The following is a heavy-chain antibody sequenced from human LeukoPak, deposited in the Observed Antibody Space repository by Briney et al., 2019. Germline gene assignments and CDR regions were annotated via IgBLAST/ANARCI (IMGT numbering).Heavy chain of an antibody. CDR1: GVSISSYH. V-gene: IGHV4-59*01. D-gene: IGHD5-12*01. Sequence: SETLSLTCTVSGVSISSYHWSWIRQPPGKGLQWIGFIYSSGSTNYNPSLKSRFTISLDTSKKQFSLRVSSVTSADTAVYYCARGNSGYDYAFDIWGQGTMVTVSS. CDR3: ARGNSGYDYAFDI. J-gene: IGHJ3*02. CDR2: IYSSGST.